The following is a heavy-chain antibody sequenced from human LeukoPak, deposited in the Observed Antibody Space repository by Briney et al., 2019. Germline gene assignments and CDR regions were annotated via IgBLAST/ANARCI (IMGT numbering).Heavy chain of an antibody. CDR1: GGTFSSYA. V-gene: IGHV1-69*01. J-gene: IGHJ6*03. Sequence: SVKVSCKASGGTFSSYAISWVRQAPGQGLEWMGGIIPIFGTANYAQKFQGGVTITADESTSTAYMELSSLRSEDTAVYYCARDGSYYDFWSGYYRTPLYYYYYYMDVWGKGTTVTVSS. CDR2: IIPIFGTA. D-gene: IGHD3-3*01. CDR3: ARDGSYYDFWSGYYRTPLYYYYYYMDV.